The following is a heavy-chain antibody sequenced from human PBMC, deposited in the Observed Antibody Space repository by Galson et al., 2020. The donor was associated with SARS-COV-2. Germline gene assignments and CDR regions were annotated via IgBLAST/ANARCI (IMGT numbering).Heavy chain of an antibody. CDR3: ARDLVAVAGHYYYYGMDV. CDR2: ISSSGSTI. Sequence: NSGGSLRLSCAASGFTFSDYYMSCIRQAPGKGLEWVSYISSSGSTIYYADSVKGRFTISRDNAKNSLYLQMNSLRAEDTAVYYCARDLVAVAGHYYYYGMDVWGQGTTVTVSS. V-gene: IGHV3-11*01. D-gene: IGHD6-19*01. CDR1: GFTFSDYY. J-gene: IGHJ6*02.